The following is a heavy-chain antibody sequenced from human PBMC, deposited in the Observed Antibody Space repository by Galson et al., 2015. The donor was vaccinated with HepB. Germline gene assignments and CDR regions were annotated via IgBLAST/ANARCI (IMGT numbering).Heavy chain of an antibody. D-gene: IGHD2-15*01. V-gene: IGHV3-23*01. CDR1: GFTFSSYA. CDR3: AKDHCSGGSCYRDYDAFDI. J-gene: IGHJ3*02. Sequence: SLRLSCAASGFTFSSYAMSWVRQAPGKGLEWVSAISGSGGSTYYADSVKGRFTISRDNSKNTLYLQMNSLRAENTAVYYCAKDHCSGGSCYRDYDAFDIWGQGTMVTVSS. CDR2: ISGSGGST.